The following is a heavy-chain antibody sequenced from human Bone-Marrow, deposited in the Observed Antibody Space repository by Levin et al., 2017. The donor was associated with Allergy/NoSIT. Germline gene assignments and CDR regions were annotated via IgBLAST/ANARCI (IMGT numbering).Heavy chain of an antibody. CDR3: ARGEQQLHPGSDNWFDP. J-gene: IGHJ5*02. D-gene: IGHD6-13*01. CDR2: INHSGST. V-gene: IGHV4-34*01. CDR1: GGSFSGYY. Sequence: PSETLSLTCAVYGGSFSGYYWSWIRQPPGKGLEWIGEINHSGSTNYNPSLKSRVTISVDTSKNQFSLKLSSVTAADTAVYYCARGEQQLHPGSDNWFDPWGQGTLVTVSS.